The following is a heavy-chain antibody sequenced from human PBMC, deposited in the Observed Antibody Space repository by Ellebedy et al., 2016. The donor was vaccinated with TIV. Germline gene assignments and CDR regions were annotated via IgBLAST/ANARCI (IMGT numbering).Heavy chain of an antibody. D-gene: IGHD2-15*01. J-gene: IGHJ6*02. CDR1: GFTFNDYY. V-gene: IGHV3-11*03. CDR3: ARATRDYYNGMDV. Sequence: GGSLRLSXAASGFTFNDYYMSWIRQAPGKGLEWVSYISYSSSYTNYADSVKGRFTISRDNAKNSLYLQMNSLRAEDTAVYYCARATRDYYNGMDVWGQGTTVTVSS. CDR2: ISYSSSYT.